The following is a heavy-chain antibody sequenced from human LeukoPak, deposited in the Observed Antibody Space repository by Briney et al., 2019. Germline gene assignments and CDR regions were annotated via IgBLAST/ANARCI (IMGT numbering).Heavy chain of an antibody. CDR3: ARGVGGLGNMDV. CDR1: GYTFISFD. Sequence: GASVTVSFKASGYTFISFDIDWVRQATGQGLEWMGWMSPKSGNTDYAQKFQGRVTMTRNTSINTAYLELSSLRSDDTAVYFCARGVGGLGNMDVWGEGTTVIVSS. D-gene: IGHD3-16*01. V-gene: IGHV1-8*01. CDR2: MSPKSGNT. J-gene: IGHJ6*03.